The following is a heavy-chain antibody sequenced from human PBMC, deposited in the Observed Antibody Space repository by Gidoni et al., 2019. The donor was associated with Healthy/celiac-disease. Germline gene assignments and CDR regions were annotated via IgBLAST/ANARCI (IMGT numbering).Heavy chain of an antibody. J-gene: IGHJ3*02. CDR3: AREGSHYYDSSGYYPNDAFDI. D-gene: IGHD3-22*01. Sequence: ISSSRYYWGWIRQPPGKGLEWIGSIYYSGSTYYNPSLKSRVTISVDTSKNQFSLKLSSVTAADTAVYYCAREGSHYYDSSGYYPNDAFDIWGQGTMVTVSS. CDR2: IYYSGST. V-gene: IGHV4-39*02. CDR1: ISSSRYY.